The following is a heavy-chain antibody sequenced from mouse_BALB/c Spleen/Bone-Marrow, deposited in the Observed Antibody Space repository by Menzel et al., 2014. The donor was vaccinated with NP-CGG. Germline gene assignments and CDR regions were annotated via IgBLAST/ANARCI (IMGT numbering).Heavy chain of an antibody. CDR2: IHPGSGNT. D-gene: IGHD2-14*01. V-gene: IGHV1-15*01. Sequence: VKLVESGAELVRPGASVELSCKALGYTFTDYEMHWVKQTPVNGLEWIGAIHPGSGNTAYNQKFKGKATLTADKSSSTAYMELSSLTSEDSAVYYCIRGNYRYSWFAYWGQGTLVTVSA. CDR1: GYTFTDYE. CDR3: IRGNYRYSWFAY. J-gene: IGHJ3*01.